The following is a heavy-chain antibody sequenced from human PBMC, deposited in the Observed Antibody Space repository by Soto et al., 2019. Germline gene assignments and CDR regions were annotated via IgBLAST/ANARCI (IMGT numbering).Heavy chain of an antibody. Sequence: ITLKESGPTLVSPAQPLTLTCDFSGFSLSTYHMGVAWIRQPPGKALEWLALIYWDDDKRYSPSLKDRLAISKDTSSNQVVLTITNIDPGDSATYFCAHAGDYDLLTFDHWGPGTLVTVSS. V-gene: IGHV2-5*02. CDR2: IYWDDDK. CDR3: AHAGDYDLLTFDH. CDR1: GFSLSTYHMG. D-gene: IGHD4-17*01. J-gene: IGHJ4*02.